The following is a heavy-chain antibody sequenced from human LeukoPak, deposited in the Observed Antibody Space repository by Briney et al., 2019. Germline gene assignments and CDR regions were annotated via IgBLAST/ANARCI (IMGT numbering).Heavy chain of an antibody. D-gene: IGHD3-16*02. CDR1: GGSTSSSNYY. Sequence: MPSETLSLTCTVSGGSTSSSNYYWGWIRQPPGKGLEWIGGIHYSGNTYYNPSLKSRVTISIDTSKNQFSLKLSSVTAADTAVYYCARGKYYDYVWGSYPLLFDYWGQGTLVTVSS. CDR2: IHYSGNT. CDR3: ARGKYYDYVWGSYPLLFDY. J-gene: IGHJ4*02. V-gene: IGHV4-39*07.